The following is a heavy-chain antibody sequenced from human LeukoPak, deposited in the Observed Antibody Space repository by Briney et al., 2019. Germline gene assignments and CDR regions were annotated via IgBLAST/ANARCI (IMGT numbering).Heavy chain of an antibody. CDR1: GGSISSGGYC. J-gene: IGHJ4*02. CDR3: ARASGYGGAYFDY. V-gene: IGHV4-30-2*01. Sequence: PSETLSLTCAVSGGSISSGGYCWSWLRQPPWKGLEWIGYIYHSESTYYNPSLKSRFTISVDRSKNQFSLKLSSVTAADTAVYYCARASGYGGAYFDYWGQGTLVTVSS. CDR2: IYHSEST. D-gene: IGHD5-12*01.